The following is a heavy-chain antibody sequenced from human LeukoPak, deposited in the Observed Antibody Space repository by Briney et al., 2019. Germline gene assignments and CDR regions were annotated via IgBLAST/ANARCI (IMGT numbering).Heavy chain of an antibody. CDR1: GFTFSSYG. V-gene: IGHV3-21*01. J-gene: IGHJ4*02. CDR2: ISSGSRSI. CDR3: ARDNYDYGDYYFDY. D-gene: IGHD4-17*01. Sequence: GGSLRLSCAVSGFTFSSYGMNWLREAPGKGLGWVSFISSGSRSIYYADSVKGRFTISRDNAKNSLYLQMNSLRTEDTAVYYCARDNYDYGDYYFDYWGQGTLVTVSS.